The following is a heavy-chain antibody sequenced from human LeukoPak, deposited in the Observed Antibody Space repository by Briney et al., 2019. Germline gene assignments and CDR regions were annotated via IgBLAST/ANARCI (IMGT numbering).Heavy chain of an antibody. CDR2: ISGTGDTT. V-gene: IGHV3-23*01. CDR3: AKALRVMYFYDSSGYYYTPFDY. Sequence: GGSLRLSCAASGFTLCSHAMSWVRQAPGKGLEWVSSISGTGDTTHYADSVKGRFTISRDNFETTLYLQMNTLRAEDTAVYYCAKALRVMYFYDSSGYYYTPFDYWGQGTLVTVSS. D-gene: IGHD3-22*01. CDR1: GFTLCSHA. J-gene: IGHJ4*02.